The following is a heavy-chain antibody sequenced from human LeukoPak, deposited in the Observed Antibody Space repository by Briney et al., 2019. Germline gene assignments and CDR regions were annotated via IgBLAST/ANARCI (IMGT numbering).Heavy chain of an antibody. CDR1: GGSIRSYY. CDR2: IYYSGST. V-gene: IGHV4-59*01. J-gene: IGHJ4*02. CDR3: ARVQVYGEPNFDY. Sequence: PSETLSLTCTVSGGSIRSYYWSWIRQPPGKGLEWIGYIYYSGSTNYNPSLKSRVTISVDTSKNQFSLKLSSVTAADTAVYYCARVQVYGEPNFDYWGQGTLVTVSS. D-gene: IGHD4-17*01.